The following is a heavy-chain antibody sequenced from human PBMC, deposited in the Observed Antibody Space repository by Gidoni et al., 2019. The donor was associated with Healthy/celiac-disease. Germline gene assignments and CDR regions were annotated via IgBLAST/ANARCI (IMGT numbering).Heavy chain of an antibody. V-gene: IGHV1-2*04. D-gene: IGHD3-22*01. J-gene: IGHJ6*02. CDR3: ARDNHYYDSSGRSYYYYGMDV. CDR1: GYTFTGYY. Sequence: QVQLVQSGAEVKKPGAAVKVSCKAAGYTFTGYYMHWVRQAPGQGLEWMGWINPNSGGTNYAQKFQGWVTMTRDTSISTAYMELSRLRSDDTAVYYCARDNHYYDSSGRSYYYYGMDVWGQGTTVTVSS. CDR2: INPNSGGT.